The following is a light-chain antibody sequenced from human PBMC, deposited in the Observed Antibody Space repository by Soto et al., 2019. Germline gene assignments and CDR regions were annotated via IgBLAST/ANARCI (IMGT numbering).Light chain of an antibody. V-gene: IGLV2-14*01. CDR2: DVS. CDR1: SSDVGGYNY. J-gene: IGLJ2*01. Sequence: QSALTQPASVSGSPGQSITISCTGTSSDVGGYNYVSWYQQHPGKAPKLMIYDVSNRPSGVSNRFSGSKSGNTASLTISGLQAEDAADYYCTSDTSSSNLVFGGGTKLTVL. CDR3: TSDTSSSNLV.